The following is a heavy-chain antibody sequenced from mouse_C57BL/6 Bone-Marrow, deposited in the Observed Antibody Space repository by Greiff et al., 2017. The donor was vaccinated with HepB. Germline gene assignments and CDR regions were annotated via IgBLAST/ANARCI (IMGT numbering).Heavy chain of an antibody. Sequence: VQLQQPGAELVKPGASVKMSCKASGYTFTSYWITWVKQRPGQGLEWIGDFYPGSGSTNYNEKFKSKATLTVDTSSSTAYMQLSSLTSEDSAVYYCARSWDVYFDVWGTGTTVTVSS. D-gene: IGHD4-1*01. CDR1: GYTFTSYW. CDR3: ARSWDVYFDV. CDR2: FYPGSGST. J-gene: IGHJ1*03. V-gene: IGHV1-55*01.